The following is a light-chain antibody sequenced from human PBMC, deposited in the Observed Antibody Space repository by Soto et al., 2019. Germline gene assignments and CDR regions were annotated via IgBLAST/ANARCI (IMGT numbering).Light chain of an antibody. CDR2: KAS. Sequence: DIQMTQSPSILSGSVGDRVTITCRASQTISSWLAWYQQKPGKAPKLLIYKASTLKSGVPSRFSGSGSGTEFTLTISSLQPDDFATYHCQHYNSYSEAFGQGTKVELK. V-gene: IGKV1-5*03. CDR1: QTISSW. CDR3: QHYNSYSEA. J-gene: IGKJ1*01.